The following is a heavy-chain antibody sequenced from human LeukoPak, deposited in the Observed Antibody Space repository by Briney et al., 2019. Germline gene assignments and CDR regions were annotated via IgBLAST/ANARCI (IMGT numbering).Heavy chain of an antibody. V-gene: IGHV1-8*03. Sequence: GASVKVSCNASGYTFTSYDINWVRQATGQGLEWMGWMNPNSGNTGYAQKFQGRVTITRNTSISTAYMELSSLRSEDTAVYYCAIELRYFDPNELTGAFDIWGQGTMVTVSS. CDR3: AIELRYFDPNELTGAFDI. D-gene: IGHD3-9*01. J-gene: IGHJ3*02. CDR2: MNPNSGNT. CDR1: GYTFTSYD.